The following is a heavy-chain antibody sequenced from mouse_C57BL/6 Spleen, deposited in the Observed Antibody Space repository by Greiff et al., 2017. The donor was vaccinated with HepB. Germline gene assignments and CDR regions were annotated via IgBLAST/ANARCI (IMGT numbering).Heavy chain of an antibody. D-gene: IGHD1-1*01. V-gene: IGHV14-1*01. CDR1: GFNIKDYY. J-gene: IGHJ1*03. Sequence: EVKLVESGAELVRPGASVKLSCTASGFNIKDYYMHWVKQRPEQGLEWIGRIDPEDGDTEYAPKFQGKATMTADTSSNTAYLQLSSLTSEDTAVYYCTTSDYYGSRIWYFDVWGTGTTVTVSS. CDR3: TTSDYYGSRIWYFDV. CDR2: IDPEDGDT.